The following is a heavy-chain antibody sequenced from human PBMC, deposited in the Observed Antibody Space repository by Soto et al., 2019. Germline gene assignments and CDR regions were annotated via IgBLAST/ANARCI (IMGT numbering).Heavy chain of an antibody. CDR3: ARGVTVFGLVSRFWFDP. CDR1: GGSISSSSYY. V-gene: IGHV4-30-4*08. CDR2: IYNSGIT. Sequence: PSETLSLTCTVSGGSISSSSYYWGWIRQPPGKGLEWIGHIYNSGITYYNPSLKSRVVISIDTSRNQFSLRLNSLTAADRAVYSCARGVTVFGLVSRFWFDPWGQGTVVTVSS. J-gene: IGHJ5*02. D-gene: IGHD3-3*01.